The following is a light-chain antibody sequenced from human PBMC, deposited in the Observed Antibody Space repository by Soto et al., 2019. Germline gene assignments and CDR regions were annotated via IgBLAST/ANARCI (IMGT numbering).Light chain of an antibody. J-gene: IGKJ1*01. Sequence: ETVLTQSPGTLSLSPGERATLFCRASQSVSSSYLAWYQQKPGQAPRLLIYGASSRATGIPVRFSGSGSGTDFTLTISRLETEDFAVYYCQQHVSSPPSWTLGQGTKVEIK. CDR3: QQHVSSPPSWT. CDR1: QSVSSSY. CDR2: GAS. V-gene: IGKV3-20*01.